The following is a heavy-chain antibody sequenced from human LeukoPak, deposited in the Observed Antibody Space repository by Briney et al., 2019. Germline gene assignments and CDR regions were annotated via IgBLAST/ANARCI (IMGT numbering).Heavy chain of an antibody. J-gene: IGHJ4*02. V-gene: IGHV3-15*01. D-gene: IGHD5-12*01. CDR3: TTRGYSGYVTFDY. CDR2: IKSKTDGGTT. Sequence: PGGSLRLSCAASGFTLTGYWMHWVRQAPGKGLEWVGRIKSKTDGGTTDYAAPVKGRFTISRDDSKNTLYLQMNSLKTEDTAVYYCTTRGYSGYVTFDYWGQGTLVTVSS. CDR1: GFTLTGYW.